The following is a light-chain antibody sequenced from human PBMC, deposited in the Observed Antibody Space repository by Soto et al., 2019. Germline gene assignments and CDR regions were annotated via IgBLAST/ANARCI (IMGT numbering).Light chain of an antibody. CDR3: CSSSRTSTLL. J-gene: IGLJ2*01. CDR1: SSDVGSYNL. V-gene: IGLV2-23*01. CDR2: ECT. Sequence: QSALTQPDSLSGSPGQSITISCTGTSSDVGSYNLVSWYQQHPGKAPKLMIYECTKRPSGVSNRFSGSKSGNTASLTISGLQAEDEADYFCCSSSRTSTLLFGGGTKLTVL.